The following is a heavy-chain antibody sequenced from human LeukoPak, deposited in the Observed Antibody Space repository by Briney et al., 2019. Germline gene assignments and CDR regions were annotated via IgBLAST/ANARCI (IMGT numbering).Heavy chain of an antibody. V-gene: IGHV4-34*01. J-gene: IGHJ6*02. CDR3: ARGWVVVVPAAPQSYYYYGMDV. CDR2: INHSGST. CDR1: GGSFSGYY. D-gene: IGHD2-2*01. Sequence: PSETLSLTCAVYGGSFSGYYWSWIRQPPGKGLEWIGEINHSGSTNYNPSLKSRVTISVDTSKNQFSLKLSSVTAADTAVYYCARGWVVVVPAAPQSYYYYGMDVWGQGTTVTASS.